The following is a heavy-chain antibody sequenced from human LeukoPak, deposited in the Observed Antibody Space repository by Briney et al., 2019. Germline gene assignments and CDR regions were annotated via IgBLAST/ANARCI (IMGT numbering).Heavy chain of an antibody. CDR3: AKRATESDAFDI. CDR1: GFTFSNYN. CDR2: ISSGGGAT. J-gene: IGHJ3*02. D-gene: IGHD1-26*01. V-gene: IGHV3-48*01. Sequence: PGGSLRLSCAASGFTFSNYNMNWVRQAPGKGLEWVSYISSGGGATHYADSVKGRFTISRDNSKNTLYLQMNSLRAEDTAVYYCAKRATESDAFDIWGPGTMVTVSS.